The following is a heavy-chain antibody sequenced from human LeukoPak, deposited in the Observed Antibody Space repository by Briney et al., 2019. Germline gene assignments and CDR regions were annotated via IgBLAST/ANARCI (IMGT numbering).Heavy chain of an antibody. CDR1: GFAFSSYW. J-gene: IGHJ4*02. V-gene: IGHV3-74*01. Sequence: GGSLRLSCAASGFAFSSYWMLWVRQPPGKGLVWVSRVNGDGSITTYADSVKGRFTISRDNTKNILYLEMNSLRAEDTAIYYCARSQFDYWGQGILVTVSS. CDR3: ARSQFDY. CDR2: VNGDGSIT.